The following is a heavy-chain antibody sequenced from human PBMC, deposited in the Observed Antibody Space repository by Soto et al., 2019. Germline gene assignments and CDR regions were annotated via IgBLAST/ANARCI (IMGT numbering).Heavy chain of an antibody. V-gene: IGHV3-30*18. CDR1: GFPFSSYG. CDR2: ISYDGSNK. CDR3: AKVAQGDPLISDYGMDV. J-gene: IGHJ6*02. Sequence: GGSLRLSCAASGFPFSSYGMHWVRQAPGKGLEWVAVISYDGSNKYYAESVKGRFTGSRDNSKNTVYLQMNSLRAEDTALYYCAKVAQGDPLISDYGMDVWGQGTTVTVSS. D-gene: IGHD2-21*02.